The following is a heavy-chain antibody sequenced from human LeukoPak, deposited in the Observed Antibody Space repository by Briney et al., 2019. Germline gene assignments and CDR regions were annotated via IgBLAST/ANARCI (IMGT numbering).Heavy chain of an antibody. CDR3: ARGGTVYSSSWAPVD. V-gene: IGHV4-34*01. Sequence: ASETLSLTCAVYGGSFSGYYWSWIRQPPGKGLEWIGEINHSGSTNYNPSLKSRVTISVDTSKNQFSLKLSSVTAADTAVYNCARGGTVYSSSWAPVDWGQGTLVTVSS. CDR2: INHSGST. CDR1: GGSFSGYY. D-gene: IGHD6-6*01. J-gene: IGHJ4*02.